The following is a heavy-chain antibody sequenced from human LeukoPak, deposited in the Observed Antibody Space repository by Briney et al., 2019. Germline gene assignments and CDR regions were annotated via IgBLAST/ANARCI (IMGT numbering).Heavy chain of an antibody. V-gene: IGHV1-2*02. CDR3: ARTKNYYASNGP. J-gene: IGHJ5*02. Sequence: ASVKVSCKASGYTFTGYYMHWVRQAPGQGLEWMGWINPNSGVTNYAQKFQGRVTMTRDTSISTAYMELSRLRSDDTAVYYCARTKNYYASNGPWGQGTLVTVSS. CDR1: GYTFTGYY. D-gene: IGHD3-10*01. CDR2: INPNSGVT.